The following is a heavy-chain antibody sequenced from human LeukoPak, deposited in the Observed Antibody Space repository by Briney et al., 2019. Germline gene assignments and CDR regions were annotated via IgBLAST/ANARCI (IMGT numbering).Heavy chain of an antibody. D-gene: IGHD4-17*01. V-gene: IGHV4-59*12. CDR1: GGSISSYY. J-gene: IGHJ6*02. CDR3: ARGGNDYGDYYYYYYGMDV. CDR2: IYYSGST. Sequence: SETLSLTCSVSGGSISSYYWSWIRQPPGKGLESIGYIYYSGSTYYNPSLKSRVTISVDTSKNQFSLKLSSVTAADTAVYYCARGGNDYGDYYYYYYGMDVWGQGTTVTVSS.